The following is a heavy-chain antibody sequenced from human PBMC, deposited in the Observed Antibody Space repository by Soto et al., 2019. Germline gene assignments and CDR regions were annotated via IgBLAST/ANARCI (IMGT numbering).Heavy chain of an antibody. D-gene: IGHD3-22*01. CDR3: ARGSVDPVDSSGSYEY. Sequence: PSETLSLTCAVYGGSFSAYYWSWIRQPPGKGLERNGEINHSGGTSYNPSLKSRVTISGDTSKSQFSLKLTSVTAADRAVYYCARGSVDPVDSSGSYEYWGQGPRVPVSS. J-gene: IGHJ4*02. CDR1: GGSFSAYY. CDR2: INHSGGT. V-gene: IGHV4-34*01.